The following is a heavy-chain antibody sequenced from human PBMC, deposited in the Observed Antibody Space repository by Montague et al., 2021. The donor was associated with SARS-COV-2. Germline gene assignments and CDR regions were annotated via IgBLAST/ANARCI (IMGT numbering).Heavy chain of an antibody. V-gene: IGHV4-39*07. Sequence: SETLSLTCTVSGGSISSSSYYWGWLRQPPGKGLEWIGSIYYSGSTYYNPSLKSRVTISVDTSKNQFSLKLSSVTAADTAVYYCASPTHYYDSSGSDAFDIWGQGTMVTVSS. CDR3: ASPTHYYDSSGSDAFDI. J-gene: IGHJ3*02. CDR1: GGSISSSSYY. D-gene: IGHD3-22*01. CDR2: IYYSGST.